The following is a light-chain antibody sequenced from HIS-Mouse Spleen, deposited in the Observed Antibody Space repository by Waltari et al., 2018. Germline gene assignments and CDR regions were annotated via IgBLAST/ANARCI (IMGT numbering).Light chain of an antibody. CDR3: YSTDSSGNHRV. CDR1: ALPKKY. Sequence: SYELTQPPSVSVSPGQTARITCSGDALPKKYAYWYQQKSGQAPVLVIYEDSKRPSGIPARFSGSSSGTMATLTISGAQVEDEADYYCYSTDSSGNHRVFGGGTKLTFL. V-gene: IGLV3-10*01. J-gene: IGLJ2*01. CDR2: EDS.